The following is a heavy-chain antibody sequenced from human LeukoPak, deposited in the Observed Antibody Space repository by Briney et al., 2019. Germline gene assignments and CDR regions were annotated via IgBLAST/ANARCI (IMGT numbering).Heavy chain of an antibody. CDR3: ARSAAGAYFDY. J-gene: IGHJ4*02. CDR1: GYSISSSYY. Sequence: SETLSLTCTVSGYSISSSYYWGWIRQPPGKGLEWIGSIYHSGSTYYNPSLKSRVTISVDTSKNQFSLKLSSVTAADTAVYYCARSAAGAYFDYWGQGTLVTVSS. CDR2: IYHSGST. V-gene: IGHV4-38-2*02. D-gene: IGHD3-10*01.